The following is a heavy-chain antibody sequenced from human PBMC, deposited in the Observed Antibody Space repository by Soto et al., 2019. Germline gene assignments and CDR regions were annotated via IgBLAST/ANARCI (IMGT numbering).Heavy chain of an antibody. CDR1: GFTFSSYS. J-gene: IGHJ4*02. D-gene: IGHD2-15*01. Sequence: PGGSLRLSCATSGFTFSSYSMNWVRQAPGKDLEWISSISTSSSNAYYADSVKGRFTISRDNAKNTLYLQMDGLRAEDTAVYYCAKQNGYGGNTELEYWGQGTLVTVSS. V-gene: IGHV3-21*04. CDR2: ISTSSSNA. CDR3: AKQNGYGGNTELEY.